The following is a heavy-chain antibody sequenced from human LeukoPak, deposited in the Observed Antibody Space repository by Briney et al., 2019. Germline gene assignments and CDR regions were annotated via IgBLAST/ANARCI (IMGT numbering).Heavy chain of an antibody. D-gene: IGHD2-15*01. V-gene: IGHV1-2*04. CDR1: GYTFTGYY. Sequence: ASVKVSCKASGYTFTGYYMHWVRQAPGQGLEWMGWINPNSGGTNYAQKFQGWVTMTRDTSISTAYMELSRLRSDDTAVYYCTRDLGYCSGGSCYWGYYFDYWGQGTLVTVSS. J-gene: IGHJ4*02. CDR3: TRDLGYCSGGSCYWGYYFDY. CDR2: INPNSGGT.